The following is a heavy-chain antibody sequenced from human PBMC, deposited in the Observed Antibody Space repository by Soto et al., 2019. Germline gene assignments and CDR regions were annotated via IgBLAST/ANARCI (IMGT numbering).Heavy chain of an antibody. V-gene: IGHV3-48*03. D-gene: IGHD2-8*01. CDR2: ISGSGSTI. Sequence: HPGGSLRLSCEATGFTFSSHEMNWIRQTPGKRLEWIAKISGSGSTINYADSVKGRFTISRDNVQRTLHLQMDSLRVEDTGVYYCARGGVYWGRGTLVTVSS. CDR3: ARGGVY. CDR1: GFTFSSHE. J-gene: IGHJ1*01.